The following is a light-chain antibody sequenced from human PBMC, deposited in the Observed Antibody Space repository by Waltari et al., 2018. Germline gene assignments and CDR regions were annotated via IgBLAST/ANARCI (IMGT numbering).Light chain of an antibody. CDR2: DVY. Sequence: QSALTQPRSVSGSPGQSATTPCPRTNSHVGGYKYVSWYQQHQDKAPRLIIYDVYTRPSGVPNRFSGSKSANTASLTISGLQSEDEADYYCCSYAGSFTWVFGTGTKVTVL. CDR1: NSHVGGYKY. V-gene: IGLV2-11*01. CDR3: CSYAGSFTWV. J-gene: IGLJ1*01.